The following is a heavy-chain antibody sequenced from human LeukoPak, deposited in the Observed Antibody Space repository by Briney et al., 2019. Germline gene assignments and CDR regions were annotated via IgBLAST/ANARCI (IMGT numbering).Heavy chain of an antibody. CDR1: GFTVSSNY. Sequence: GGSLRLSCAASGFTVSSNYMSWVRQAPGKGLEWVSVIYSGGSTYYADSVKGRFTISRDNSKNTLYLQMNSLRAEDTAVYYCVRDREDILTGYSTGYAFDIWGQGTMVTVSS. J-gene: IGHJ3*02. CDR3: VRDREDILTGYSTGYAFDI. D-gene: IGHD3-9*01. V-gene: IGHV3-53*01. CDR2: IYSGGST.